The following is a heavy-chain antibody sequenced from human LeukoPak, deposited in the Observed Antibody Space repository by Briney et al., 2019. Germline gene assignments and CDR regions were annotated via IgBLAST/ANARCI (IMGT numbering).Heavy chain of an antibody. CDR3: ARQGRYFDWLLSYYFDY. D-gene: IGHD3-9*01. V-gene: IGHV4-34*01. Sequence: SETLSLTCAVYGGSFSGYYWSWIRQPPGKGLEWIGEINHSGSTNYNPSLKSRVTISVDTSKNQFSLKLSSVTAADTAVYYCARQGRYFDWLLSYYFDYWGQGTLVTVSS. CDR2: INHSGST. CDR1: GGSFSGYY. J-gene: IGHJ4*02.